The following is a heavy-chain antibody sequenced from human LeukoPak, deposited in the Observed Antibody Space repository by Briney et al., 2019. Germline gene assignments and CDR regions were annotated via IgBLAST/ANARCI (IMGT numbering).Heavy chain of an antibody. CDR3: TTITAAGYLDY. V-gene: IGHV3-15*01. CDR2: IKSKTDGGTT. D-gene: IGHD6-13*01. J-gene: IGHJ4*02. Sequence: GGSLRLSCAASGFTFSSYWMSWVRQAPGKGLEWVGRIKSKTDGGTTDYAAPVKGRFTISRDDSKNTLYLQMNSLKTEDTAVYYCTTITAAGYLDYWGQGTLVTVSS. CDR1: GFTFSSYW.